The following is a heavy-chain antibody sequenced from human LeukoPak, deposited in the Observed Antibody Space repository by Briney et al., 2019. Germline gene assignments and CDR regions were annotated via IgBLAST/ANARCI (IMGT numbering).Heavy chain of an antibody. CDR1: GYTFTSYY. V-gene: IGHV1-8*01. Sequence: ASVKVSCKASGYTFTSYYINWVRQATGQGLEWMGWMNPNSGNTGYAQKFQGRVTMTRNTSISTAYMELSSLRSEDTAVYYCARGPGYCSSTSCLHYYYYGMDVWGQGTTVTVSS. CDR3: ARGPGYCSSTSCLHYYYYGMDV. CDR2: MNPNSGNT. J-gene: IGHJ6*02. D-gene: IGHD2-2*01.